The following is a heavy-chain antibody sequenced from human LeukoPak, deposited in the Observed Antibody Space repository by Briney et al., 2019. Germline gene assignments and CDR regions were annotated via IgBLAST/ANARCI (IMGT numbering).Heavy chain of an antibody. D-gene: IGHD6-6*01. Sequence: SETLSLTCTVSGGSISSYYWSWIRQPAGKGLQWIGRIHTSGSTDYNPSLGSRVTMSVGTSKSQFSLKLSSVTAADTAVYYCAREGSMTARPFVSIDYWGQGTLVTVSS. J-gene: IGHJ4*02. CDR2: IHTSGST. CDR3: AREGSMTARPFVSIDY. V-gene: IGHV4-4*07. CDR1: GGSISSYY.